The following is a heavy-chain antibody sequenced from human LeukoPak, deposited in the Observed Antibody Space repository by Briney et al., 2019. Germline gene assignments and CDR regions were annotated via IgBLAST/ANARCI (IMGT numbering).Heavy chain of an antibody. Sequence: PGGSLRLSCAASGFTFSSYGMHWVRQAPGKGLEWVAFIRYDGSNKYYADSVKGRFTISRDNSKNTLYLQMNSLRAEDTAVYYCAREGLLGYCSGGSCPEDYWGQGTLVTVSS. D-gene: IGHD2-15*01. J-gene: IGHJ4*02. CDR2: IRYDGSNK. CDR3: AREGLLGYCSGGSCPEDY. CDR1: GFTFSSYG. V-gene: IGHV3-30*02.